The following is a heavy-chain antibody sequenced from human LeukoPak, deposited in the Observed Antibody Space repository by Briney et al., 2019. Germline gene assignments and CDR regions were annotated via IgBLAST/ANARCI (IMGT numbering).Heavy chain of an antibody. J-gene: IGHJ5*02. CDR2: ISGSGGST. CDR1: GFTFSSYA. V-gene: IGHV3-23*01. D-gene: IGHD3-9*01. Sequence: GGSLRLSCAASGFTFSSYAMSWVRQAPGKGLEWVSAISGSGGSTYYADSVEGRFTISRDNSKNTLYLQMNSLRAEDTAVYYCAKEGGQTGYQNWFDPWGQGTLVTVSS. CDR3: AKEGGQTGYQNWFDP.